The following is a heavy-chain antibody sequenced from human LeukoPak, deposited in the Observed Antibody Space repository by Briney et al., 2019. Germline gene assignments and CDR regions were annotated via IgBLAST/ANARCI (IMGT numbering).Heavy chain of an antibody. J-gene: IGHJ4*02. D-gene: IGHD2-15*01. CDR2: ISYDGSNK. V-gene: IGHV3-30*18. Sequence: GGSLRLSCAASGFTFSSYGMHWVRQAPGKGLEWVAVISYDGSNKYYADSVKGRFTISRDNSKNTLYLQMNSLRAEDTAVYYCAKEGDWYCSGGSCAVDYWGRGTLVTVSS. CDR3: AKEGDWYCSGGSCAVDY. CDR1: GFTFSSYG.